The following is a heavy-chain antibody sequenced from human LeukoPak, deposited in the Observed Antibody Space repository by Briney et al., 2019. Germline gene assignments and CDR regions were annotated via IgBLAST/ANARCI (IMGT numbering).Heavy chain of an antibody. J-gene: IGHJ6*03. CDR2: ISSSSSYI. Sequence: GGSLRLSCAGSGFTFSRYNMNWVRQAPGKGLERVSSISSSSSYIYYADSVKGRFTISRDNAQNSLFLQMNSLKAEDTAVYYCARDAQWLVPEGYYYYMDVWGKGTTVTVSS. CDR1: GFTFSRYN. CDR3: ARDAQWLVPEGYYYYMDV. V-gene: IGHV3-21*01. D-gene: IGHD6-19*01.